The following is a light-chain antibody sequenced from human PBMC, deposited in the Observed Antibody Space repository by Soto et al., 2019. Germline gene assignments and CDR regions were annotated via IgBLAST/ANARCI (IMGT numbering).Light chain of an antibody. CDR3: TSYVGNDIWV. CDR1: SSDVGAYKY. Sequence: QSALTQPPSASGSPGQSVTISCTGTSSDVGAYKYVSWYQQYPRKAPKLMIYEVTKRPSGVTDRFSGSKSGNKASLTVSGLQAEDEADYYCTSYVGNDIWVFGGGTKVTVL. V-gene: IGLV2-8*01. J-gene: IGLJ3*02. CDR2: EVT.